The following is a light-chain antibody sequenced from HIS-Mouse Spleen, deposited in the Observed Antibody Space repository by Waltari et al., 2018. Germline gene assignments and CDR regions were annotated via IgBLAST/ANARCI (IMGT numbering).Light chain of an antibody. CDR3: QVWDSSSDHVV. CDR1: NSGSKS. V-gene: IGLV3-21*03. J-gene: IGLJ2*01. Sequence: SYVLTPPPSVSVASGKTATLTCGGNNSGSKSVHWYQQKPGQAPVLVVYDDSERPSGIPERFSGANTGKTATLTISRVEAGDEDDYYCQVWDSSSDHVVFGGGTKLTVL. CDR2: DDS.